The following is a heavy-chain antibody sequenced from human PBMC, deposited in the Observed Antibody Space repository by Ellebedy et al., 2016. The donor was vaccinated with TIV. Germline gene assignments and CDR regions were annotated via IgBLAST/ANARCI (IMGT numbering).Heavy chain of an antibody. D-gene: IGHD3-10*01. Sequence: GESLKISCVVSGFTFSTYAMRWFRQAPGKGLEWVSALTTGGVTFYADSVKGRFPISRDSSKNTLYLQMHSLRVEDTAIYFCAKDSGRSGWISDYWGQGTLVTVSS. CDR3: AKDSGRSGWISDY. V-gene: IGHV3-23*01. CDR1: GFTFSTYA. CDR2: LTTGGVT. J-gene: IGHJ4*02.